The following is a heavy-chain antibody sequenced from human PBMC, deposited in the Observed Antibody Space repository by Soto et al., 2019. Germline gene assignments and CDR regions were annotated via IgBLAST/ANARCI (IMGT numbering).Heavy chain of an antibody. CDR2: MNPNSGNT. CDR1: GYTFTSYG. D-gene: IGHD3-22*01. CDR3: ARAPYYYDRSGDYPLYYYGTDV. Sequence: ASVKVSCKASGYTFTSYGISWVRQAPGQGLEWMGWMNPNSGNTGYAQKFQGRVTMTRNTSISTAYMELSSLRSGDTAVYYCARAPYYYDRSGDYPLYYYGTDVWGQGTTVTVAS. J-gene: IGHJ6*02. V-gene: IGHV1-8*02.